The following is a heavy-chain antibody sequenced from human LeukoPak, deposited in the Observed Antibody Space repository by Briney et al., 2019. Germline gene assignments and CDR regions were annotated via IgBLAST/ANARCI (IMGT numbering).Heavy chain of an antibody. J-gene: IGHJ4*02. CDR3: ARRPRRSGSYDGPSGLDY. CDR2: IDHSGSS. D-gene: IGHD1-26*01. V-gene: IGHV4-34*01. CDR1: GFTFNSYA. Sequence: GSLRLSCAASGFTFNSYAMSWVRQAPGKGLEWIGEIDHSGSSNYSPSLKSRVTLSVDTSKNQFSLKLRSATAADTALYYCARRPRRSGSYDGPSGLDYWGQGTLVTVSS.